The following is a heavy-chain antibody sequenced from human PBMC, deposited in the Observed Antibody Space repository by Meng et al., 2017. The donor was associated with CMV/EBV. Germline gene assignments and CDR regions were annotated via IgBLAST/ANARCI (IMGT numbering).Heavy chain of an antibody. J-gene: IGHJ6*02. CDR3: AKDISPWDYYGMDV. V-gene: IGHV3-9*02. Sequence: GGSLRLSCAASGFTSDDYAMHWVRQAPGKGLEWVSGISWNSGSIGYADSVKGRFTISRDNAKNSLYLQMNSLRAEDTALYYCAKDISPWDYYGMDVWGQGTTVTVSS. CDR2: ISWNSGSI. D-gene: IGHD1-26*01. CDR1: GFTSDDYA.